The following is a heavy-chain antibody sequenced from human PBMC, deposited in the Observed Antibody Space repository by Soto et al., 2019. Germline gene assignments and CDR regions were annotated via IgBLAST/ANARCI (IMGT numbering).Heavy chain of an antibody. V-gene: IGHV1-2*02. CDR1: GYTFTGYY. D-gene: IGHD3-22*01. J-gene: IGHJ4*02. CDR3: ARDYYDSSGLIDY. CDR2: INPNSGGT. Sequence: ASVKVSCKASGYTFTGYYMHWVRQAPGQGLEWMGWINPNSGGTNYAQKFQGRVTMTRDTSISTAYMELSRLRSDDTAVYYCARDYYDSSGLIDYLGQGTLVTVS.